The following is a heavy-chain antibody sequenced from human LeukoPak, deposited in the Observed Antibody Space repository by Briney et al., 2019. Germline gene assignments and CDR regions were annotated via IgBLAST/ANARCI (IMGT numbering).Heavy chain of an antibody. CDR3: ARRYCSSTSCNPYFFDY. Sequence: GESLKISFKCSVYTFTNYYIGWVRQTPGKGLEWMGIIPPGDSDARYSPSFQGQVTISADKSISTAYLRWSSLKASDTAMYYCARRYCSSTSCNPYFFDYWGQGTLVTVSS. CDR1: VYTFTNYY. V-gene: IGHV5-51*01. CDR2: IPPGDSDA. D-gene: IGHD2-2*01. J-gene: IGHJ4*02.